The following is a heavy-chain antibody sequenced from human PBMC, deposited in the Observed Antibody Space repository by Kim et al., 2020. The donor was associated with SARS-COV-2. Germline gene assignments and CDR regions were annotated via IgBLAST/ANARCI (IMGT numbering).Heavy chain of an antibody. CDR3: ARGARYFGFDY. CDR2: T. J-gene: IGHJ4*02. Sequence: TNYAQKFQGRVTMTRDTSISTAYMELSRLRSDDTAVYYCARGARYFGFDYWGQGTLVTVSS. D-gene: IGHD3-9*01. V-gene: IGHV1-2*02.